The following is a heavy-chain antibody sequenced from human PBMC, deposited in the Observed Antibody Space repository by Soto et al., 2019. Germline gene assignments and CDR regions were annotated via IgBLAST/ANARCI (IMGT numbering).Heavy chain of an antibody. CDR2: IYYSGST. D-gene: IGHD5-12*01. J-gene: IGHJ4*02. CDR3: ARGYEMATINY. CDR1: GGSISSYY. Sequence: SETLSLTCTVSGGSISSYYWSWIRQPPGKGLEWIGYIYYSGSTNYNPSLKSRVTISVDTSKNQFSLKLSSVTAADTAVYYCARGYEMATINYWGQGTLVTVS. V-gene: IGHV4-59*01.